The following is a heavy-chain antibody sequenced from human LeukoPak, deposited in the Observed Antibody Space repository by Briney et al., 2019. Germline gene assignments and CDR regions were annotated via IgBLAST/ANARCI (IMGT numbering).Heavy chain of an antibody. D-gene: IGHD6-19*01. V-gene: IGHV4-59*01. Sequence: SETLSLTCTVSGGSISSYYWSWIRQPPGKGLEWIGYIYYSGSTNYNPSLKSRVTISVDTSKNQFSLKLSSVTAADTAVYYCARIAVAGIGPALFFDYWGQGTLVTVSS. CDR3: ARIAVAGIGPALFFDY. CDR2: IYYSGST. CDR1: GGSISSYY. J-gene: IGHJ4*02.